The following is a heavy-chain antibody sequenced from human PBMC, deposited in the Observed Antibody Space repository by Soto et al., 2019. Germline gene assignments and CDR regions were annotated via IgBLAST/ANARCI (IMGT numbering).Heavy chain of an antibody. Sequence: SDTLSLTCAVYGGSFSGYYWNWIRQPPGKGLEWIGEIDHSGYTNYNPSLKSRVTISVDTAKNQFSLRLTSVTAADTAVYYCARVRDWFEPWGQGTLVTVSS. CDR1: GGSFSGYY. V-gene: IGHV4-34*01. J-gene: IGHJ5*02. CDR2: IDHSGYT. CDR3: ARVRDWFEP. D-gene: IGHD3-3*01.